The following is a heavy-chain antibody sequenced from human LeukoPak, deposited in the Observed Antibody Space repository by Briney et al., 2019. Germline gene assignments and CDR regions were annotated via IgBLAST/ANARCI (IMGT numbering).Heavy chain of an antibody. CDR2: IIPIFGTA. J-gene: IGHJ3*02. D-gene: IGHD2-21*02. V-gene: IGHV1-69*06. Sequence: ASVKVSCKASGGTFSSYAISWVRQAPGQGLEWMGGIIPIFGTASYAQKFQGRVTITADKSTSTAYMELSSLRSEDTAVYYCARDSLRYCGGDCYSGSHDAFDIWGQGTMVTVSS. CDR1: GGTFSSYA. CDR3: ARDSLRYCGGDCYSGSHDAFDI.